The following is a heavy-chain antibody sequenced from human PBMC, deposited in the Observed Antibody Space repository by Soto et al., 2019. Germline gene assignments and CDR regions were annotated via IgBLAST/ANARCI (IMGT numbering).Heavy chain of an antibody. Sequence: SSTLSLTCSVSGGSMSEFFWSWIRQSPERGLEWIGYVYYLGSTDYNPSLKSRVTISVDTSKRQFSLRLSSVTAADAAIYYCARAPPGHLRAIYWGQRTLVTVCS. V-gene: IGHV4-59*12. CDR2: VYYLGST. CDR1: GGSMSEFF. CDR3: ARAPPGHLRAIY. J-gene: IGHJ4*02.